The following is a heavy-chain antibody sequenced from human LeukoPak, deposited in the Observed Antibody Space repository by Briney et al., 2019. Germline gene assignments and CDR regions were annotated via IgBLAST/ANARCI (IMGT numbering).Heavy chain of an antibody. CDR1: GGSISSSSYS. CDR3: ARDQADYDILTGRHNWFDP. D-gene: IGHD3-9*01. Sequence: SETLSLTYTVSGGSISSSSYSWGGMRQPPGKGLEWIGSIYYSGSTYYNPSLKSRVTISGDTSKNQSSLKLSFVPAADTALYYCARDQADYDILTGRHNWFDPWGQGTLVTVSS. CDR2: IYYSGST. J-gene: IGHJ5*02. V-gene: IGHV4-39*07.